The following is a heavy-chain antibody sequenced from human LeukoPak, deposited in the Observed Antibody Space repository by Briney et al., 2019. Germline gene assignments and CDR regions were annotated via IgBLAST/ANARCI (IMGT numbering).Heavy chain of an antibody. J-gene: IGHJ1*01. CDR3: ARDFSESHHHS. Sequence: GRSLRLSCEASGFTFSGYWMSWVRQAPGKGLEWVANIKPDGSERNYVDSVRGRFIISRDNAKNSLYLKINSLRAEDTAVYYCARDFSESHHHSWGQGTLVTVSS. CDR1: GFTFSGYW. V-gene: IGHV3-7*01. CDR2: IKPDGSER. D-gene: IGHD2/OR15-2a*01.